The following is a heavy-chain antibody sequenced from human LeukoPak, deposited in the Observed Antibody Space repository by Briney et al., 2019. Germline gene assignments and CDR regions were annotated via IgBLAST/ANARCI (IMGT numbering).Heavy chain of an antibody. CDR3: ARVRYYDILTGYYGDGYFDY. CDR1: GGSISGFF. D-gene: IGHD3-9*01. CDR2: VHYSGDT. V-gene: IGHV4-59*01. Sequence: PSETLSLTCTVSGGSISGFFWSWIRQPPGKGLEWIASVHYSGDTKYNPSLKSRVTISVDTSKNQFSLKLSSVTAADTAVYYCARVRYYDILTGYYGDGYFDYWGQGTLVTVSS. J-gene: IGHJ4*02.